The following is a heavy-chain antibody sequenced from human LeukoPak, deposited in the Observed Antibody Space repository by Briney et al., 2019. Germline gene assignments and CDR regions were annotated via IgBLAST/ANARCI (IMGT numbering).Heavy chain of an antibody. V-gene: IGHV3-20*01. Sequence: GGSLRLSCAASGFTFNNYGVNWVRQVPGKGLEWVSGTGGSTGYADSVKGRFTISRDNAKNSLYLQMNNLRAEDTALYHCGRDRSYGSFDYWGQGTLVTVSS. D-gene: IGHD5-18*01. CDR3: GRDRSYGSFDY. CDR2: TGGST. J-gene: IGHJ4*02. CDR1: GFTFNNYG.